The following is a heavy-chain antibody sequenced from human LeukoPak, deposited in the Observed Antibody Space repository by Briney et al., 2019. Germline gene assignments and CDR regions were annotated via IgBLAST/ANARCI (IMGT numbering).Heavy chain of an antibody. D-gene: IGHD4-17*01. Sequence: SGTLSLTCTVSGGSVSSGSYYWSWIRQPPGKGLEWIGYIYYSGSTNYNPSLKSRVTISVDTSKNQFSLKLSSVTAADTAVYYCARAYDYGDPPGYWGQGTLVTVSS. CDR1: GGSVSSGSYY. V-gene: IGHV4-61*01. CDR2: IYYSGST. J-gene: IGHJ4*02. CDR3: ARAYDYGDPPGY.